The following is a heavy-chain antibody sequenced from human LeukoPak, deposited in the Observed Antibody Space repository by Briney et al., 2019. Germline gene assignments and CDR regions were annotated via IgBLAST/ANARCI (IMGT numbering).Heavy chain of an antibody. J-gene: IGHJ4*02. V-gene: IGHV3-23*01. CDR1: GFNFANHA. CDR2: ISGGGDIT. D-gene: IGHD3-10*01. Sequence: AGGSLRLSCAASGFNFANHAMSWVRQTAGKGLEWVSAISGGGDITYYADSVKGRFTISRDNSKDTLFLQMHSLRPGDTAVYYCAGYYGSGSYYNPFGYFDYWGQGTLVTVSS. CDR3: AGYYGSGSYYNPFGYFDY.